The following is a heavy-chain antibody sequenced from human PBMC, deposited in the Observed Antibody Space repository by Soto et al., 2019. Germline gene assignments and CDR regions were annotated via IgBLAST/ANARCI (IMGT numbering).Heavy chain of an antibody. CDR2: ISYSGST. Sequence: QVQLPESGPGLVKPSATLSLTCTVSGGSISSYYWSWIRQPPGEGLAWLGYISYSGSTNYNPSPKSRVTISVDTSKNQFSLKLSSVTAADTAVYYCARGGTGYYNIDYWGQGTRGTGSS. J-gene: IGHJ4*02. D-gene: IGHD3-9*01. CDR1: GGSISSYY. V-gene: IGHV4-59*01. CDR3: ARGGTGYYNIDY.